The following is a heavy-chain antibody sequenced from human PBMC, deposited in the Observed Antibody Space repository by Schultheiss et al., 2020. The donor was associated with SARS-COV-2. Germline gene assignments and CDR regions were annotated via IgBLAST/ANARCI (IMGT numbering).Heavy chain of an antibody. J-gene: IGHJ5*02. CDR1: GGSFSGYY. V-gene: IGHV4-59*10. CDR3: ARDYSNYVRGWFDP. D-gene: IGHD4-11*01. CDR2: IYTSGST. Sequence: SETLSLTWAVYGGSFSGYYWSWIRQPPGKGLEWIGRIYTSGSTNYNPSLKSRVTISVDTSKNQFSLNLSSVTAADTAIYYCARDYSNYVRGWFDPWGQGTLVTVSS.